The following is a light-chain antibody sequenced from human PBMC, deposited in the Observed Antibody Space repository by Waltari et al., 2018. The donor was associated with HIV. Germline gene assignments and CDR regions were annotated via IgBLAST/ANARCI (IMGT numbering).Light chain of an antibody. CDR1: TAAVTTGHY. CDR3: MLSYNGAWV. CDR2: DTG. V-gene: IGLV7-46*01. Sequence: QPVVTQEPSLTVSPGGPVTPTRGSSTAAVTTGHYPYWFQHKPGQVPRTLIYDTGDKHSWTPARFSGSLLGGKAALTLSGAQPEDEAEYYCMLSYNGAWVFGGGTKVTVL. J-gene: IGLJ3*02.